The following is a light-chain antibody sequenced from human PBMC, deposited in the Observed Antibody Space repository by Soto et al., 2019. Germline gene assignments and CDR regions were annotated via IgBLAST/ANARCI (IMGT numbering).Light chain of an antibody. CDR2: DAS. V-gene: IGKV3-20*01. CDR1: QSVSSN. CDR3: QQYGSPPWT. J-gene: IGKJ1*01. Sequence: VLTQSPATLSVSQGERATLSCRASQSVSSNLAWHQQRPGQAPRLLIYDASSRATGIPDRFSGSGSGTDFTLTISRLEHEDFAVYYCQQYGSPPWTFGQGTKVDIK.